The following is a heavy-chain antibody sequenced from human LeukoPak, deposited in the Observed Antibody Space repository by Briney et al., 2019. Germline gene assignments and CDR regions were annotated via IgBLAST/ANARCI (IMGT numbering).Heavy chain of an antibody. V-gene: IGHV3-66*01. CDR3: ARMAGAYDYGDFEYLDY. J-gene: IGHJ4*02. CDR2: IHNDGST. CDR1: GFDVSINY. Sequence: GGSLRLSCAASGFDVSINYMNWIRQSPEKGLEWVSIIHNDGSTYYADSVRGRFTVSRDNSKNTVSLQMDSLRVEDTAVYYCARMAGAYDYGDFEYLDYWGQGALVTVSS. D-gene: IGHD4-17*01.